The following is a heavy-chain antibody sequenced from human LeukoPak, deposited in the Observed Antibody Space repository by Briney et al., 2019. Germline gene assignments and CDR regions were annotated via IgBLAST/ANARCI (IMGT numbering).Heavy chain of an antibody. J-gene: IGHJ4*02. CDR1: GFTFSSYS. Sequence: PGGSLRLSCAASGFTFSSYSMNWVPQAPGKGLEWVSSITSSSTYIYYADSVKGRFTISRDNANNSLYLQMNRLRAEDTAVYYCARIKYSYGDPYYFDYWGQGTLVTVSS. CDR2: ITSSSTYI. V-gene: IGHV3-21*01. D-gene: IGHD5-18*01. CDR3: ARIKYSYGDPYYFDY.